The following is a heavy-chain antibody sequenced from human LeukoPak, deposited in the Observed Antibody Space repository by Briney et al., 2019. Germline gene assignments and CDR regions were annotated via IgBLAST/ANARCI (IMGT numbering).Heavy chain of an antibody. CDR1: GFTFSSYT. Sequence: GGSLRLSCAASGFTFSSYTMNWVRKAPGKGLEWVSSIGTSNNYIKYAASVKGRFTLSRDNAKNSLYLQMNSLRAEDTAVYYCARDLYGDYSFDYWGQGTLVTVST. CDR2: IGTSNNYI. CDR3: ARDLYGDYSFDY. D-gene: IGHD4-17*01. V-gene: IGHV3-21*01. J-gene: IGHJ4*02.